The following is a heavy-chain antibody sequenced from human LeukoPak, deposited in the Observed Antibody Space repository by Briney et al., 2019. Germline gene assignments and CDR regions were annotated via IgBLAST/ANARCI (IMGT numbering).Heavy chain of an antibody. D-gene: IGHD2-15*01. CDR3: ARGVDCSDFAFDI. J-gene: IGHJ3*02. CDR1: GGSISSGGYY. Sequence: SETLSLTCTVSGGSISSGGYYWSWIRQHPGKGLEWIGYIYYSGSTYYNPSLKSRVTISVDTSKNQFSLKLSSVTAADTAVYFCARGVDCSDFAFDIWGQGTMVTVSS. CDR2: IYYSGST. V-gene: IGHV4-31*03.